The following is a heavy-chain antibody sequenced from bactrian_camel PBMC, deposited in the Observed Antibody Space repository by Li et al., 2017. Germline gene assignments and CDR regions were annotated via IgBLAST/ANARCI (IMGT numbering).Heavy chain of an antibody. D-gene: IGHD2*01. Sequence: QVQLVESGGGSVQAGGSLRLSCVAPGYTSSSKCIGWFRQFPGKGERVGVAGLELDGTTTYADSVKGRFTISKDIAKNTLYLQMNSLKPEDSATYYCAAQPKSCYYRGYPPSSDFPTWGQGTQVTVS. V-gene: IGHV3S9*01. J-gene: IGHJ6*01. CDR2: LELDGTT. CDR3: AAQPKSCYYRGYPPSSDFPT. CDR1: GYTSSSKC.